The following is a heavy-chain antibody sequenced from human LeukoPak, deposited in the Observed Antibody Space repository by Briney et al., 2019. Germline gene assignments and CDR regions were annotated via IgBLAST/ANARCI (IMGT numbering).Heavy chain of an antibody. Sequence: SETLSLTCAVSGDSISSSNWWNWVRQPPGKGLEWIGEIYHSGSTHYNPSLKSRITISVDKSKNRFSLKLSSVTAADTAVYYCASRSSGWYFGNWGQGTLVTVSS. CDR1: GDSISSSNW. D-gene: IGHD6-19*01. V-gene: IGHV4-4*02. J-gene: IGHJ4*02. CDR2: IYHSGST. CDR3: ASRSSGWYFGN.